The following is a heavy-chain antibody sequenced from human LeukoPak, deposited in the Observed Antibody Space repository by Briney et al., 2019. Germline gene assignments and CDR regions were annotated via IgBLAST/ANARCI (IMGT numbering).Heavy chain of an antibody. D-gene: IGHD3-22*01. CDR3: ARILNYYDTSGPVFDC. J-gene: IGHJ4*02. Sequence: PSETLSLTCTVSGGSLSSSPYYWGWVRQPPGKGLEWIGNIYYSGSTFYKSSLKSRVIISIDTSKNQFSLKLSSVTAADTAVYYCARILNYYDTSGPVFDCWGQGTLVTVSS. V-gene: IGHV4-39*07. CDR2: IYYSGST. CDR1: GGSLSSSPYY.